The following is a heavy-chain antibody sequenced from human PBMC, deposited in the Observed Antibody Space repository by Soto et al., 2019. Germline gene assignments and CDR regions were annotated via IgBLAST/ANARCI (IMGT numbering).Heavy chain of an antibody. CDR1: GGTFSSYA. CDR2: IIPIFDTA. CDR3: ARHDCISCICYYYSYNTMDI. V-gene: IGHV1-69*13. D-gene: IGHD2-2*01. Sequence: SVKVSCKASGGTFSSYAISWVRQAPGQGLEWMGGIIPIFDTANYAQKFQGRVTITADESTSTAYMELSSLRSEATAVYYCARHDCISCICYYYSYNTMDIRCQGTTVPVSS. J-gene: IGHJ6*02.